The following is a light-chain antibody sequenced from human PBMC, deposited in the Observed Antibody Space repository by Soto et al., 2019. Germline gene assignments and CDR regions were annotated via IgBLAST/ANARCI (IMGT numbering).Light chain of an antibody. CDR1: QNINYY. J-gene: IGKJ5*01. Sequence: DIQITHSPSSLSSHFHARDTITRQASQNINYYLNWYQQKRERAPKLLIYDASNLEAGVPSRFRGSGSGTDFTFTISRLQHEDIATYYCQQYENLPTCGQGTRLEIK. V-gene: IGKV1-33*01. CDR3: QQYENLPT. CDR2: DAS.